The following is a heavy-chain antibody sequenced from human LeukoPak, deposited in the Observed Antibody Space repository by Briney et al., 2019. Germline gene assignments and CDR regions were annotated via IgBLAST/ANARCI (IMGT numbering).Heavy chain of an antibody. CDR2: TYYRGST. J-gene: IGHJ6*03. CDR1: GGSMSTYY. V-gene: IGHV4-59*01. D-gene: IGHD3-22*01. Sequence: PSETLSLTSTVSGGSMSTYYWSWIRQSPGKGLECRGYTYYRGSTSYNPSLNSRASISLDASKTRFLRKSTSITCDDRAVYFCARDLTNCYDPGGPRRHYYMDVWGKGITVIVSS. CDR3: ARDLTNCYDPGGPRRHYYMDV.